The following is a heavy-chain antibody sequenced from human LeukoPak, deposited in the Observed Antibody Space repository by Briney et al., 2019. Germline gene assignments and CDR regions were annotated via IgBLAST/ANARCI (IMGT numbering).Heavy chain of an antibody. V-gene: IGHV1-46*01. J-gene: IGHJ3*02. CDR1: GYTFTNYY. D-gene: IGHD5-24*01. Sequence: ASVRVSCKASGYTFTNYYIHWVRQAPGQGLEWMGLINPGGGNTNYAQNFQGRVTMTRDTSASTVYMQLSSLRSEDTAMYYCARIRDGYNDAYDIWGQGTVVTVPS. CDR2: INPGGGNT. CDR3: ARIRDGYNDAYDI.